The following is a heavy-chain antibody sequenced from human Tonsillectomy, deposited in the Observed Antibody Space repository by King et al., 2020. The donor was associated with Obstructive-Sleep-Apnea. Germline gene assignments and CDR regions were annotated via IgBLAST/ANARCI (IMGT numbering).Heavy chain of an antibody. CDR3: ARSPGYTGYGVGAYFDY. J-gene: IGHJ4*02. V-gene: IGHV4-30-2*01. D-gene: IGHD5-12*01. Sequence: QLQESGSGLVKPSQTLSLTCAVSGGSISSGGYSWSWIRQPPGKGLDWIGYIYHSGSTYYSPSLKSRVTISVDRSKNQFSLKLSSVTAADTAVYYCARSPGYTGYGVGAYFDYWGQGTLVTVSS. CDR1: GGSISSGGYS. CDR2: IYHSGST.